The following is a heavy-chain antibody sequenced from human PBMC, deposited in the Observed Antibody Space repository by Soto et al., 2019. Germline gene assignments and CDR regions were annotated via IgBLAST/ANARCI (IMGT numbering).Heavy chain of an antibody. V-gene: IGHV1-3*01. CDR3: ARDLGVGAASDY. J-gene: IGHJ4*02. Sequence: QVQLVQSGAEVKKPGASVKVSCKASGYTFTSYAMHWVRQAPGQRLEWMGCINAGNGNTKYSQKFQGRVTITRDTSASTAYMELSSLRSEDTALYYCARDLGVGAASDYWGQGTLVTVSS. D-gene: IGHD1-26*01. CDR2: INAGNGNT. CDR1: GYTFTSYA.